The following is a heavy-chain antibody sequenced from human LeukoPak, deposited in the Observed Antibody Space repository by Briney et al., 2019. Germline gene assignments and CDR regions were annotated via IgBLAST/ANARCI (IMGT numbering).Heavy chain of an antibody. V-gene: IGHV3-43*01. CDR3: AKGPGRGYRLHLYY. J-gene: IGHJ4*02. CDR2: ISWDGGST. D-gene: IGHD5-18*01. CDR1: GFTFDDYT. Sequence: PGGSLRLSCAASGFTFDDYTMHWVRQAPGKGLEWVSLISWDGGSTYYADSVKGRFTISRDNSKNSLYLQMNSLRTEDTALYYCAKGPGRGYRLHLYYWGQGTLVTVSS.